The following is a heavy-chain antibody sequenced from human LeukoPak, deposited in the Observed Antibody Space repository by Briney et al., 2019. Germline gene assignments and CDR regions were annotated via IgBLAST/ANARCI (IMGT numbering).Heavy chain of an antibody. CDR3: ARLRVSETYYYDY. D-gene: IGHD3-22*01. CDR2: ISPDGTNT. CDR1: GFTFSNYW. V-gene: IGHV3-74*01. J-gene: IGHJ4*02. Sequence: GGSLRLSCAASGFTFSNYWMHWVRQAPGKGLVWVSRISPDGTNTIYADSVTGRFTVSRDNAKSTLYLHMNTLRDEDTAVYYCARLRVSETYYYDYWGQGILVTVSS.